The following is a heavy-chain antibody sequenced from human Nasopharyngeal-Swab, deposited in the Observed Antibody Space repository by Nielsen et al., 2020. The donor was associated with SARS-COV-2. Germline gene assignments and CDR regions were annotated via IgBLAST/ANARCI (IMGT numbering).Heavy chain of an antibody. D-gene: IGHD5-12*01. V-gene: IGHV5-10-1*01. Sequence: GESLKISCKGSGYSFTSYWINWVRQMPGKGLEWMGRIDPSDSYTNYSPSFQGHVTISTDKSISTAYLQWSSLKASDTAIYYCARRSAKVATLGNWGQGTLVTVSS. J-gene: IGHJ4*02. CDR3: ARRSAKVATLGN. CDR2: IDPSDSYT. CDR1: GYSFTSYW.